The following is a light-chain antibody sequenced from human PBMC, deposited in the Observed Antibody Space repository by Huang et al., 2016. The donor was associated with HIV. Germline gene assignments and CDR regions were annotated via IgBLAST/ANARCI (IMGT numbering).Light chain of an antibody. CDR1: QSVSSD. CDR3: QQYNNWPFT. V-gene: IGKV3-15*01. J-gene: IGKJ3*01. Sequence: EIVMTQSPATLSVSPGERATLSGRASQSVSSDFSWYQQKPGQAHRLLIYVASTRATGLPDRFSGSGSGTEFTLTISSLQSEDFAVYYCQQYNNWPFTFGPGTKVDVK. CDR2: VAS.